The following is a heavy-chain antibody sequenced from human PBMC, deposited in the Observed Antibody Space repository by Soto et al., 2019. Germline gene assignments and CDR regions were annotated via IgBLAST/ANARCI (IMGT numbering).Heavy chain of an antibody. V-gene: IGHV4-4*02. CDR1: GGSISSSNW. J-gene: IGHJ4*02. Sequence: SETLSLTCAVSGGSISSSNWWSWVRQPPGKGLEWIGEIYHSGSTNYNPSLKSRVTISVDKSKNQFSLKLSSVTAADTAVYYCARVKLVTTLNYFDYWGQGTPVTVSS. CDR2: IYHSGST. D-gene: IGHD4-17*01. CDR3: ARVKLVTTLNYFDY.